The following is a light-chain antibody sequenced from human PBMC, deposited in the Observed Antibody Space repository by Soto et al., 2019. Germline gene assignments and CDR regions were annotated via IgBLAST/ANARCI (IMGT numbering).Light chain of an antibody. J-gene: IGKJ1*01. V-gene: IGKV3-15*01. CDR2: GAS. Sequence: EIVMTQSPATLSVSPGERATLSCRASQSVGSNLAWYQQKPGQAPRLRIYGASTRATGIPARFSGSGSGTEFTLTISSLQSAYFAIYFCQQYNNCHPDRTFGQGTKVEIK. CDR1: QSVGSN. CDR3: QQYNNCHPDRT.